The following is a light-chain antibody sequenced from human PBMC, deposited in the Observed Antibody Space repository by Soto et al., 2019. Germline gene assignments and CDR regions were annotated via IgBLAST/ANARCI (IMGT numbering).Light chain of an antibody. CDR3: QSYDSSLSGNYV. CDR2: GNT. V-gene: IGLV1-40*01. CDR1: TSDIGAGFD. J-gene: IGLJ1*01. Sequence: QSVLTQPPSVSGAPGQRVTISCTGSTSDIGAGFDVHWYQQLPGKAPKLLIYGNTNRPSGVPDRFSGSKSGTSASLAITGLQAEDAADYYCQSYDSSLSGNYVFGTGTKVTVL.